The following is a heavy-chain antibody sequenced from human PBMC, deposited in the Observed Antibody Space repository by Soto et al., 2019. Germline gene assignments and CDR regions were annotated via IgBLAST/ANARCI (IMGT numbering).Heavy chain of an antibody. CDR2: IFYSGDP. V-gene: IGHV4-59*11. D-gene: IGHD3-9*01. J-gene: IGHJ4*02. Sequence: SENLYRTCSDSGHNLRNHYWSGIRQPPGSRLEWLGLIFYSGDPSSYNPSLKSRVSRSVDTSKNQFSLKLRSLSADDTAVYFCARVSYFRGFDWLFAFDSWGQGALVTVS. CDR3: ARVSYFRGFDWLFAFDS. CDR1: GHNLRNHY.